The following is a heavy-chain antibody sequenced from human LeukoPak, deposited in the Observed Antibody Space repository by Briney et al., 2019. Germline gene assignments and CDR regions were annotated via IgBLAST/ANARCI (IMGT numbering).Heavy chain of an antibody. CDR2: INHSGST. CDR1: GGSFSGYY. D-gene: IGHD3-10*01. J-gene: IGHJ3*02. Sequence: SETLSLTCAVYGGSFSGYYWSWIRQPPGKGLEWIGEINHSGSTNYNPSLKSRVTISVDTSKNQFSLKLSSVTAADTAVYYCARCSPGSDAFDIWGQGTMVTVSS. CDR3: ARCSPGSDAFDI. V-gene: IGHV4-34*01.